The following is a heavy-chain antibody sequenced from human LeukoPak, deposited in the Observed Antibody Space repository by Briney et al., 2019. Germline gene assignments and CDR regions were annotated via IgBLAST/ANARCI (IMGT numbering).Heavy chain of an antibody. CDR1: GGTFSSYA. CDR2: IIPILGIA. CDR3: ARRDGYKSHFDY. D-gene: IGHD5-24*01. V-gene: IGHV1-69*04. J-gene: IGHJ4*02. Sequence: ASVKVSCKASGGTFSSYAISWVRQAPGQGLEWMGRIIPILGIANYAQKFQGRVTITADKSTSTAYMELSSLRSEDTAVYYCARRDGYKSHFDYWGQGTLVTVSS.